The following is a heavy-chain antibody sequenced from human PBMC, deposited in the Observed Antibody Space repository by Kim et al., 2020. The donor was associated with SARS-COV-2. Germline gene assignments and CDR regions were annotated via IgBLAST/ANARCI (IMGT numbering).Heavy chain of an antibody. J-gene: IGHJ4*02. D-gene: IGHD5-12*01. CDR3: ARDPATPRPGYFDY. Sequence: ADSLRGRFTVSRDNDQNSQELQMDSLRAEDTAVYFCARDPATPRPGYFDYWGQGTLVTVSS. V-gene: IGHV3-11*06.